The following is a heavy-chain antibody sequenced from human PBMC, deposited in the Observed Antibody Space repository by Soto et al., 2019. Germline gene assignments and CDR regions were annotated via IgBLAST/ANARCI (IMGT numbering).Heavy chain of an antibody. V-gene: IGHV4-39*07. Sequence: PSETLSLTCTVSGGSISSSSYYWGWIRQPPGKGLEWIGSIYYSGSTNYNPSLKSRVTISVDTSKNQFSLNLSSVTAADTAVYYCARAVTTYYYYMDVWGKGTTVTVSS. CDR2: IYYSGST. CDR3: ARAVTTYYYYMDV. J-gene: IGHJ6*03. CDR1: GGSISSSSYY. D-gene: IGHD4-17*01.